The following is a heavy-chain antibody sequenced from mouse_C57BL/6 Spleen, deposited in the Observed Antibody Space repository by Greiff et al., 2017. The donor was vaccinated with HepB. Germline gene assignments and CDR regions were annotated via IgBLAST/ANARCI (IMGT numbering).Heavy chain of an antibody. CDR3: ARGDTRGDY. CDR1: GYSITSGYY. D-gene: IGHD3-3*01. J-gene: IGHJ2*01. CDR2: ISYDGSN. V-gene: IGHV3-6*01. Sequence: EVKLQESGPGLVKPSQSLSLTCSVTGYSITSGYYWNWIRQFPGNKLEWMGYISYDGSNNYNPSLKNRISITRDTSKNQFFLKLNSVTTEDTATYYCARGDTRGDYWGQGTTLTVSS.